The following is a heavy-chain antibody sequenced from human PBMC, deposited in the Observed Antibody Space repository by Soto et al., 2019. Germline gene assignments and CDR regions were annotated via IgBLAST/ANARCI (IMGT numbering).Heavy chain of an antibody. V-gene: IGHV3-33*01. CDR3: ARDQHRRMVYGDYVPHYYYYMDV. J-gene: IGHJ6*03. CDR2: IWYDGSNK. CDR1: GFTFSSYG. D-gene: IGHD4-17*01. Sequence: QVQLVESGGGVVQPGRSLRLSCAASGFTFSSYGMHGVRQAPGKGLEWVAVIWYDGSNKYYADSVKGRFTISRDNSKNTLYLQMNSLRAEDTAVYYCARDQHRRMVYGDYVPHYYYYMDVWGKGTTVTVSS.